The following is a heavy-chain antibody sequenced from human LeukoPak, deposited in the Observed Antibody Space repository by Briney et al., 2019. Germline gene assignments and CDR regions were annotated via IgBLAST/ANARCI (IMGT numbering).Heavy chain of an antibody. V-gene: IGHV3-48*01. CDR2: ISSSAGAI. CDR1: GFTFSSYN. CDR3: ARDLTLSY. J-gene: IGHJ4*02. Sequence: GSLRLSCAASGFTFSSYNMNWVRQAPGKGLEWVSFISSSAGAIYYADSVKGRFTISKDNAKNSLYLQMNSLRVEDTAVYYCARDLTLSYWGQGTLVTVSS. D-gene: IGHD1-14*01.